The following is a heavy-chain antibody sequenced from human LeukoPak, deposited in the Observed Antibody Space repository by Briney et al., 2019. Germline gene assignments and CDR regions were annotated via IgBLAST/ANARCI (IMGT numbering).Heavy chain of an antibody. V-gene: IGHV1-2*02. CDR3: ARGSRTIPYYYYYMDV. D-gene: IGHD2-21*01. CDR1: GYTFTGYY. Sequence: ASVKVSCKASGYTFTGYYMYWVRRAPGQGLEWLGWINPNSGGTNYAQKFQGRVTMTRDTSISTAYMELSRLRSDDTAVYYCARGSRTIPYYYYYMDVWGKGTTVTISS. CDR2: INPNSGGT. J-gene: IGHJ6*03.